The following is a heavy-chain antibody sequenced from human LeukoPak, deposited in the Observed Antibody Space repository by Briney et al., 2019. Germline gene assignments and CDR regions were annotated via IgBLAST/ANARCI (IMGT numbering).Heavy chain of an antibody. V-gene: IGHV4-34*01. CDR2: INHSRST. J-gene: IGHJ5*02. D-gene: IGHD3-16*01. CDR3: ARALTGFDP. Sequence: PSETLSLTCAVYGGSFSGYYWSWIRQPPGKGLEWIGEINHSRSTNYNPSLKSRVTISVDTSKNQFSLKLSSVTAADTAVYYCARALTGFDPWGQGTLVTVSS. CDR1: GGSFSGYY.